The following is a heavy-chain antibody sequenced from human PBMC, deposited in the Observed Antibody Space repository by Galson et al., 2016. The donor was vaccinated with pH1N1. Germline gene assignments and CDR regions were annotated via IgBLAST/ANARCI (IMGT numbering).Heavy chain of an antibody. D-gene: IGHD1-26*01. Sequence: SLRLSCAASGFTFSNDAMSWVRQAPGKRLEWVSTVGRRGHNTHYTDSVRGRFTISRDNSRNTLYLQMNSLRAEDTAVYFCTKDTDEMVGSSSNWGQGALVTVSS. V-gene: IGHV3-23*01. CDR2: VGRRGHNT. CDR3: TKDTDEMVGSSSN. J-gene: IGHJ4*02. CDR1: GFTFSNDA.